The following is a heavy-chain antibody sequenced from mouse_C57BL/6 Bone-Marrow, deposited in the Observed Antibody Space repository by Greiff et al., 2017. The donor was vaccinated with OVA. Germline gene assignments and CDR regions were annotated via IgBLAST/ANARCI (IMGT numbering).Heavy chain of an antibody. CDR3: ARGEPQAD. J-gene: IGHJ3*01. Sequence: VQLQQPGAELVKPGASVKLSCKASGYTFTSYWMHWVKQRPGRGLEWIGRIDPTSGCTNYNEKFKGKATLTVDKPSSTAYMQLSSLTSEDSAVYYGARGEPQADWGKGTLVTVSA. CDR1: GYTFTSYW. V-gene: IGHV1-72*01. CDR2: IDPTSGCT.